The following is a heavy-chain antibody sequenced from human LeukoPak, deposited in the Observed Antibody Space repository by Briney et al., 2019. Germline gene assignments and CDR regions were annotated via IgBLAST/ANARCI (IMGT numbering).Heavy chain of an antibody. CDR1: GFTFDDYG. CDR3: ARTDCSAVSCNSR. J-gene: IGHJ4*02. V-gene: IGHV3-20*04. CDR2: INWNGGST. Sequence: PGGSLRLSCAASGFTFDDYGMSWVRQAPGKGLEWVSGINWNGGSTGYADSVKGRFTISRDNAKNSLYLQMNSLRVEDTAVYYCARTDCSAVSCNSRWGQGTLVTVSS. D-gene: IGHD2-15*01.